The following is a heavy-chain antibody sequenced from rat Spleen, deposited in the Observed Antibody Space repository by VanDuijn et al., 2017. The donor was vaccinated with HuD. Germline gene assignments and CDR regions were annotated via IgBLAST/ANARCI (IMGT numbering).Heavy chain of an antibody. Sequence: EVQLVESGGGLVQPGRSMKLSCAASRFTFSNYDMAWVRQAPKRGLEWVAYISYDGGTTYYLDSVKGRFTISRDNAKSTLYLQMDSLRSEDTATYYCARHSGTARGVMDAWGQGTSVTVSS. CDR3: ARHSGTARGVMDA. J-gene: IGHJ4*01. CDR1: RFTFSNYD. CDR2: ISYDGGTT. V-gene: IGHV5-25*01. D-gene: IGHD5-1*01.